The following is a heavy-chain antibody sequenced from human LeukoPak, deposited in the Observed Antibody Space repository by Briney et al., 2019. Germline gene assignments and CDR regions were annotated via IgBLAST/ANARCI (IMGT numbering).Heavy chain of an antibody. Sequence: SVKVSCKASGGTFSSYAISWVRQAPGQGLEWMGGIIPIFGTANYAQKFQGRVTITADESTSTAYMELSSLRSEDTAVYYCARDSPHRYYDSSGYFDYWGQGTLVTVSS. CDR3: ARDSPHRYYDSSGYFDY. D-gene: IGHD3-22*01. V-gene: IGHV1-69*13. CDR2: IIPIFGTA. J-gene: IGHJ4*02. CDR1: GGTFSSYA.